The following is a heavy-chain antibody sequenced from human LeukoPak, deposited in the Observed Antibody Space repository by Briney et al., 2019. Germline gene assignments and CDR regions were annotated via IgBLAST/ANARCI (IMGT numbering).Heavy chain of an antibody. V-gene: IGHV4-34*01. Sequence: PSETLSLTCAVYGGSYSGYYWSWIRQPPGKGLEWIGEINHSGSTNYNPSLKSRVTISVDTSKNQFSLKLSSVTAADTAVYYCARTSYDYVWGSYRYMNWFDPWGQGTLVTVSS. CDR3: ARTSYDYVWGSYRYMNWFDP. D-gene: IGHD3-16*02. J-gene: IGHJ5*02. CDR1: GGSYSGYY. CDR2: INHSGST.